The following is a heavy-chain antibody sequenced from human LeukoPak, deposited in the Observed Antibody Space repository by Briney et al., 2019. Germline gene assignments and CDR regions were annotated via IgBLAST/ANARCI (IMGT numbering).Heavy chain of an antibody. D-gene: IGHD3-16*01. CDR1: GFTFSSYS. CDR3: PRDSPASPLGA. Sequence: PGGSLRLSCAASGFTFSSYSMNWVRQAPGQGLEWVSYISSSSSTVYYADSVQGRFTISSDNAKNSLYLQMSSLLSEAPAVSYCPRDSPASPLGAWGQGTLVTVSS. CDR2: ISSSSSTV. V-gene: IGHV3-48*01. J-gene: IGHJ5*02.